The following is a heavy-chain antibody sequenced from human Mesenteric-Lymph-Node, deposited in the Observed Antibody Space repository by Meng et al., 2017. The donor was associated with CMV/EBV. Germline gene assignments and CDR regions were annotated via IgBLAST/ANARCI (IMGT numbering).Heavy chain of an antibody. V-gene: IGHV3-30*03. J-gene: IGHJ4*02. CDR1: GFIFSSYD. D-gene: IGHD4-23*01. CDR2: ISDDGVSE. CDR3: ARAVGGNSLIDY. Sequence: GESLKISCVASGFIFSSYDMHWVRQAPGKGLEWVAVISDDGVSEFYADSVKGRFAISRDNSKSTLYLLMNSLRAEDTALFYCARAVGGNSLIDYWGQGTLVTVSS.